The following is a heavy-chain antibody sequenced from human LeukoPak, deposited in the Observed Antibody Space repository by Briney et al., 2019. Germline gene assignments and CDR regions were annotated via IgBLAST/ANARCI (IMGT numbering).Heavy chain of an antibody. D-gene: IGHD6-13*01. CDR2: IRYDGSNK. CDR1: GFTFSSYG. V-gene: IGHV3-30*02. Sequence: PGGSLRLSCAASGFTFSSYGMHWVRQAPGKGLEWVAFIRYDGSNKYYADSVKGRFTISRDNAKNSLYLQMNSLRAEDTALYYCAKEIGAAAENYFDYWGQGTLVTVSS. CDR3: AKEIGAAAENYFDY. J-gene: IGHJ4*02.